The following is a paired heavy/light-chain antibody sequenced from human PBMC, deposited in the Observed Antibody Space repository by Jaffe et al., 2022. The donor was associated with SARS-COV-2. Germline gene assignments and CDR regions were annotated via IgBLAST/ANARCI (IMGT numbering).Light chain of an antibody. Sequence: DIQMTQSPSSLSASVGDRVTITCQASQDISNFLNWYQQKPGKPPKFLIYDASNLETGVPSRFSGSGSGTDFTFTISSLQPEDVATYYCQQYDNLPSPLTFGGGTKVEIK. J-gene: IGKJ4*01. CDR1: QDISNF. CDR3: QQYDNLPSPLT. V-gene: IGKV1-33*01. CDR2: DAS.
Heavy chain of an antibody. CDR1: GYTFIGYY. CDR3: ARVGDYYGMDV. CDR2: INPNSGVT. J-gene: IGHJ6*02. Sequence: QVQLVQSGAEVKKPGASVKVSCKASGYTFIGYYIHWVRQAPGQGLEWMGWINPNSGVTNYAQQFQGRVTMTRDTSISTTYMELSRLRSDDTAVYFCARVGDYYGMDVWGQGTTVTVSS. V-gene: IGHV1-2*02.